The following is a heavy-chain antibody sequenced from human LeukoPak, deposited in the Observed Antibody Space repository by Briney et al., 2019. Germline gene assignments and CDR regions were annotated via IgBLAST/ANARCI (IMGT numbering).Heavy chain of an antibody. CDR3: AKVSYSDYGSGRPPFMDV. CDR2: ISDSGGAT. CDR1: GFTFSNFA. J-gene: IGHJ6*02. V-gene: IGHV3-23*01. Sequence: GGSLRLSCAASGFTFSNFAMSWVRQAPGKGLEWVSTISDSGGATYYADSVKGRFTISRNISKNTQYLKMNSLRAGDTAIHYCAKVSYSDYGSGRPPFMDVWGQGTTVAVSS. D-gene: IGHD3-10*01.